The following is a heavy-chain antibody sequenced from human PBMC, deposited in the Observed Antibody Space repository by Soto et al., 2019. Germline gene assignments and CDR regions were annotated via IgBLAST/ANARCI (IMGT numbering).Heavy chain of an antibody. V-gene: IGHV1-18*04. D-gene: IGHD2-15*01. Sequence: ASVKVSCKTSGYSFTNYGINWVRQAPGQGLEWMGWISPFTGDTHYTQSLQGRITVTTDTSTNTAYMELRSLRSADTAVYYCARTCSGGSCHSAYWGQGTLVPVSS. CDR2: ISPFTGDT. CDR1: GYSFTNYG. J-gene: IGHJ4*02. CDR3: ARTCSGGSCHSAY.